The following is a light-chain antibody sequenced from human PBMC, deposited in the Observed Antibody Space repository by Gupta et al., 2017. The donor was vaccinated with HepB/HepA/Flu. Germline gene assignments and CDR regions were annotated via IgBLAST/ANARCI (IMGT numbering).Light chain of an antibody. V-gene: IGKV4-1*01. CDR3: QQYYSTPRT. Sequence: EIVMTQSPDSLAGSLGERATIHCKSSQSVLYSSNNKNYLAWYQQQPGQPPKLLIYWASTRESGVPDRFSGSGSGTDFTLTISSLQAEDVAVYYCQQYYSTPRTFGQGTKVEIK. CDR2: WAS. CDR1: QSVLYSSNNKNY. J-gene: IGKJ1*01.